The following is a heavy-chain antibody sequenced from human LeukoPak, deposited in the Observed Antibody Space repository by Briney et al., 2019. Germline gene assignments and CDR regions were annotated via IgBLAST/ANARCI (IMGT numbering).Heavy chain of an antibody. Sequence: GASVKVSCKASGYSFTTHAIHWVRQAPGQSLEWLGWSNAGNGDTKYSQEFQGRVTITRDTSASTAYMELSSLRSEDMAVYYCARALGGLPYNYAMDVWGQGTTVTVSS. CDR1: GYSFTTHA. CDR3: ARALGGLPYNYAMDV. D-gene: IGHD3-10*01. V-gene: IGHV1-3*02. J-gene: IGHJ6*02. CDR2: SNAGNGDT.